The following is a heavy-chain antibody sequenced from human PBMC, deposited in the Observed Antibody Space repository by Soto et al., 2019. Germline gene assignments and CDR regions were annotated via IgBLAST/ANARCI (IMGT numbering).Heavy chain of an antibody. J-gene: IGHJ3*02. CDR1: GFIFSSYS. Sequence: EVQLVESGGGLVKPGGSLRLSCAASGFIFSSYSMNWVRQAPGKGLEWISSVSSTGSFIDYTDSLKGRFTISRDNAKRSLRLQMNSLRAEDTALYYCARETNPYTTSSHAFDIWGQGTMVTVSS. CDR2: VSSTGSFI. CDR3: ARETNPYTTSSHAFDI. V-gene: IGHV3-21*01. D-gene: IGHD6-6*01.